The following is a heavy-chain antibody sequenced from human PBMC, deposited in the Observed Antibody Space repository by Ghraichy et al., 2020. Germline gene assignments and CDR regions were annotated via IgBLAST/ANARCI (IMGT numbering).Heavy chain of an antibody. CDR3: ARADIVVVTAIGGFDY. CDR1: GFTFSSYW. V-gene: IGHV3-7*01. CDR2: IKQDGSEK. Sequence: GGSLRLSCAASGFTFSSYWMSWVRQAPGKGLEWVANIKQDGSEKYYVDSVKGRFTISRDNAKNSLYLQMNSLRAEDTAVYYCARADIVVVTAIGGFDYWGQGTLVTVSS. D-gene: IGHD2-21*02. J-gene: IGHJ4*02.